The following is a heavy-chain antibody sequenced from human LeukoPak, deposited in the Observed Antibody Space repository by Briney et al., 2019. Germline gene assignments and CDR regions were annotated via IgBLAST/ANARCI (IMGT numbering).Heavy chain of an antibody. CDR2: INHSGST. Sequence: PSETLSLTCAVYGGSFSGYYWSWIRQPPGKGLEWIGEINHSGSTNYNPSLKSRVTISVDTSKNQFSLKLSSVTAADTAVYYCARGGDSSTYYLLDAFDNWGQGTMVTVS. J-gene: IGHJ3*02. D-gene: IGHD3-22*01. V-gene: IGHV4-34*01. CDR3: ARGGDSSTYYLLDAFDN. CDR1: GGSFSGYY.